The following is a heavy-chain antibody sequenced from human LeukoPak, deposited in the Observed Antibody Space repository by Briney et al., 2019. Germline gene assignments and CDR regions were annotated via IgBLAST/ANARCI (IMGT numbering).Heavy chain of an antibody. CDR2: IRYDGSNK. CDR1: GFTFSSYG. V-gene: IGHV3-30*02. Sequence: GGSLRLSCAASGFTFSSYGMHWVRQAPGKGLEWVAFIRYDGSNKYYADSVKGRFTISRDNSKNTLYLQMNSLRAEDTAVYYCARANDILTSPNWFHAWGQGTLVTVS. CDR3: ARANDILTSPNWFHA. J-gene: IGHJ5*02. D-gene: IGHD3-9*01.